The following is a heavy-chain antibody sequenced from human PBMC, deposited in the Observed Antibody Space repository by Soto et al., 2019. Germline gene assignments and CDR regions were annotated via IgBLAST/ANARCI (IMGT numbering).Heavy chain of an antibody. Sequence: EVQLVESGGGLVQPGGSLRLSCAASGFTFSSYWMHWVRQAPGKGLVWVSRINSDGSSTSYADSVKGRFIISRDNAKNTLYLQMNSLRAEDTAVYYCAVAVAGPTAIGYWGQGTLGTVSS. V-gene: IGHV3-74*01. CDR1: GFTFSSYW. CDR3: AVAVAGPTAIGY. CDR2: INSDGSST. D-gene: IGHD6-19*01. J-gene: IGHJ4*02.